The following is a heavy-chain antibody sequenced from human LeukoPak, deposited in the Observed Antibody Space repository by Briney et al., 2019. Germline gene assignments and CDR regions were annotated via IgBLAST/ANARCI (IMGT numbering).Heavy chain of an antibody. Sequence: SVKVSCKASGGTFSSYAISWVRQAPGQGLEWMGGIIPIFGTANYAQKVQGRVTITADESTSTAYMELSSLRSEDTAVYYCARGNVVVPAAMSYAFDIWGQGTMVTVSS. CDR3: ARGNVVVPAAMSYAFDI. CDR2: IIPIFGTA. CDR1: GGTFSSYA. D-gene: IGHD2-2*01. J-gene: IGHJ3*02. V-gene: IGHV1-69*13.